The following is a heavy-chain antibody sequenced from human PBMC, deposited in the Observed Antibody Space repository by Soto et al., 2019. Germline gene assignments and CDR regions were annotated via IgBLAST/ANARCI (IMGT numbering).Heavy chain of an antibody. V-gene: IGHV3-23*01. CDR2: ISGSGGST. J-gene: IGHJ3*02. CDR3: ANDYGDYGSGAFDI. CDR1: GFTFSSYA. Sequence: TGGSLRLSCAASGFTFSSYAMSWVRQAPGKGLEWVSAISGSGGSTYYADSVKGRFTISRDNSKNTLYLQMNSLRAEDTAVYYCANDYGDYGSGAFDIWGQGTMVTVSS. D-gene: IGHD4-17*01.